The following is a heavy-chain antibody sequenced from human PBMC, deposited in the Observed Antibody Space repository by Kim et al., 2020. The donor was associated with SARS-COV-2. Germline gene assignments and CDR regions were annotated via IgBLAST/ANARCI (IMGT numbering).Heavy chain of an antibody. Sequence: NYAQKFQGRVTITADESTSTAYMELTSLRSEDTAVYYCARVTEDSPYFDLWGRGTLVTVSS. D-gene: IGHD5-18*01. J-gene: IGHJ2*01. V-gene: IGHV1-69*01. CDR3: ARVTEDSPYFDL.